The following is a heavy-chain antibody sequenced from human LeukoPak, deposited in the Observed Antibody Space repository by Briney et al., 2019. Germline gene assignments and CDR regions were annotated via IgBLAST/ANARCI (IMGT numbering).Heavy chain of an antibody. Sequence: KESGPTLVKPTQTLTLTCTFSGFSLSTSGVGVGWIRQPPGKALEWLALIYWNDDKRYSPSLKSRLTITKDTSKNQVVLTMTNMDPVDTATYYCAHRPRGYDSSAKFDYWGQGTLVTVSS. V-gene: IGHV2-5*01. J-gene: IGHJ4*02. CDR3: AHRPRGYDSSAKFDY. D-gene: IGHD3-22*01. CDR1: GFSLSTSGVG. CDR2: IYWNDDK.